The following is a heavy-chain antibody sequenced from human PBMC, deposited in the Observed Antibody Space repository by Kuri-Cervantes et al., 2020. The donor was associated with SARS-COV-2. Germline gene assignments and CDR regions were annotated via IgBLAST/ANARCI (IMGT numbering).Heavy chain of an antibody. CDR3: ASSSDYYYYGMDV. Sequence: SETLSLTCTVSGGSISSSSYYWGWIRQPPGKGLEWIGSIYYSGSTYYNPSLKSRVTISVDTSKNQFSPKLSSVTAADTAVYYCASSSDYYYYGMDVWGQGTTVTVSS. V-gene: IGHV4-39*07. D-gene: IGHD6-13*01. CDR2: IYYSGST. J-gene: IGHJ6*02. CDR1: GGSISSSSYY.